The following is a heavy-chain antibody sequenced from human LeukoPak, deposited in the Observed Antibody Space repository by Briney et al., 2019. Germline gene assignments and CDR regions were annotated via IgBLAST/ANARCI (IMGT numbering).Heavy chain of an antibody. CDR1: GFTFSSYG. D-gene: IGHD6-19*01. V-gene: IGHV3-30*18. CDR2: ISYDGSNK. J-gene: IGHJ4*02. Sequence: GRSLRLSCAAFGFTFSSYGMHWVRQAPGKGLEWVAVISYDGSNKYYADSVKGRFTISRDNSKNTLYLQMNSLRAEDTAVYYCAKGKQVAGTAYFDYWGQGTLVTVSS. CDR3: AKGKQVAGTAYFDY.